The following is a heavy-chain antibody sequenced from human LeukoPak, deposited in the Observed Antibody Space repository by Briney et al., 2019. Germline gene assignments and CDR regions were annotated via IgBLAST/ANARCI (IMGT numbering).Heavy chain of an antibody. CDR3: ARRSLTYDSSGSYEGAFDY. V-gene: IGHV3-23*01. CDR2: ISGSGGST. Sequence: GGSLRLSCAASGFTFSSYAMSWVRQAPGKGLEWVSAISGSGGSTYYADSVKGRFTISRDNSKNTLYLQMNSLRAEDTAVYYCARRSLTYDSSGSYEGAFDYWGQGTLVTVSS. D-gene: IGHD3-22*01. J-gene: IGHJ4*02. CDR1: GFTFSSYA.